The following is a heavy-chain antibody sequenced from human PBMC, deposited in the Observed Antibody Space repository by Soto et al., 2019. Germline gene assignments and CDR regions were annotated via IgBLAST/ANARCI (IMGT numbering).Heavy chain of an antibody. Sequence: EVQLVESGGGLVQPGGSLRLSCAASGFTVSSNYMSWVRQAPGQGLEWVSVIYSGGSTYYADSVKGRFTISRDNSKNTLYVQMNSLRAEDTAVYYCARDSFVKGSRGSYYSDYWGQGTLVTVSS. D-gene: IGHD3-10*01. V-gene: IGHV3-66*01. CDR1: GFTVSSNY. CDR3: ARDSFVKGSRGSYYSDY. CDR2: IYSGGST. J-gene: IGHJ4*02.